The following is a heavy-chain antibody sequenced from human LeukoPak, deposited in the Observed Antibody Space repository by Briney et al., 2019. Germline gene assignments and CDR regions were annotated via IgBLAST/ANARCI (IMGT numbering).Heavy chain of an antibody. J-gene: IGHJ4*02. V-gene: IGHV3-53*01. Sequence: GGSLRLSCAASGFTVSGTHMSWVRQAPGKGLEGVAAMYTGGTTYYSDSVEGRFAISRDTSKNTLYLQMDSLRVEDTAVYYCARDQATSGGGLDSWGQGTLVTVSS. CDR2: MYTGGTT. CDR1: GFTVSGTH. CDR3: ARDQATSGGGLDS. D-gene: IGHD3-16*01.